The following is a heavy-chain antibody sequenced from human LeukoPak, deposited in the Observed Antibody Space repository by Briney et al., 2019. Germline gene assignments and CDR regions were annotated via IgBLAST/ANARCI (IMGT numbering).Heavy chain of an antibody. D-gene: IGHD6-13*01. V-gene: IGHV1-18*01. CDR2: ISAYNGNT. J-gene: IGHJ4*02. Sequence: GASVKVSCKASGYTFTSYGISWVRQAPGQGLEWMGWISAYNGNTNYAQKLQGRVTMTTDTSTSTAYMELRSLRSDDTAVHYCARGIQVAAAVIPDYWGQGTLVTVSS. CDR3: ARGIQVAAAVIPDY. CDR1: GYTFTSYG.